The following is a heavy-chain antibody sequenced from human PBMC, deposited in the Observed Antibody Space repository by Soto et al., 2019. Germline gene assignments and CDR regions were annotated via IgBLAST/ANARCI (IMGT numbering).Heavy chain of an antibody. CDR1: GFSISRSA. D-gene: IGHD3-16*01. CDR2: IGSDGSNK. J-gene: IGHJ5*02. Sequence: QVQLVEAGGGVVQPGGSLRLSCAASGFSISRSAMHWVRQAPGKVLEWVAVIGSDGSNKWYGDSAKGRFTTSRDNSKNTLYLQMNRLSGAETAMYYCARDLHAGADYVTWFARWGNGTLVTVSS. V-gene: IGHV3-30-3*01. CDR3: ARDLHAGADYVTWFAR.